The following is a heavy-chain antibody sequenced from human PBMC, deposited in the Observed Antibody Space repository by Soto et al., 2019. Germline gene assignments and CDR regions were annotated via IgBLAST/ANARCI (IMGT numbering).Heavy chain of an antibody. CDR2: VYSRGST. V-gene: IGHV4-39*01. D-gene: IGHD2-15*01. J-gene: IGHJ4*02. Sequence: SETLSLTCTVSGGSISSSGHYCSWIRQPPGKGLEWIGSVYSRGSTYYNPSLKSRVTISVDTSKKQSSLKLSCVTAADTAVYYCAIGQYLAWSPYWGQGALVTVSS. CDR3: AIGQYLAWSPY. CDR1: GGSISSSGHY.